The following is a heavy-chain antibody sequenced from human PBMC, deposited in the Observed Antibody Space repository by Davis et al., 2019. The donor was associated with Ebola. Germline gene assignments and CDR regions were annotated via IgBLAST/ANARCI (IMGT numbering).Heavy chain of an antibody. V-gene: IGHV3-23*01. CDR2: MSGSGAST. CDR3: AKDNRNIWSEV. CDR1: GFPFSGYA. D-gene: IGHD2/OR15-2a*01. J-gene: IGHJ3*01. Sequence: GESLKISCAASGFPFSGYAMTWVRQAPGKGLEWVSVMSGSGASTYYADSVKGRFTISRDNSKNTLYLQMNSLRAEDTAVYYCAKDNRNIWSEVWGQGTMVTVSS.